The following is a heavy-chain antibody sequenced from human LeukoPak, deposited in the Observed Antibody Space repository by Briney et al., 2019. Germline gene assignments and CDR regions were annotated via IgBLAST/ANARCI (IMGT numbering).Heavy chain of an antibody. J-gene: IGHJ4*02. CDR3: TTVTLRPVGL. CDR1: GFIFSRAW. Sequence: GGSLRLSCAASGFIFSRAWMSWVRQAPGKGLGWVGRIKSKSDGGTTDYAAPVKGRFTISRDDSKNTLFLQVNSLKIEDTAVYYCTTVTLRPVGLWGQGTLVTVSS. D-gene: IGHD3-10*01. V-gene: IGHV3-15*05. CDR2: IKSKSDGGTT.